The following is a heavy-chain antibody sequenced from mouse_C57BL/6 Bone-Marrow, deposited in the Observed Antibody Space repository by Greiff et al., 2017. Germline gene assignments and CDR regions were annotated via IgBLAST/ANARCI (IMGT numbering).Heavy chain of an antibody. CDR2: IYPRSGNT. CDR1: GYTFTSYG. V-gene: IGHV1-81*01. J-gene: IGHJ3*01. D-gene: IGHD1-1*01. CDR3: ARWGYGSSPWFAY. Sequence: QVQLKQSGPELVKPGASVKIPCKASGYTFTSYGISWVKQRTGQGLEWIGEIYPRSGNTYYNEKFKGKATLTADKSSSTAYMELRSLTSEDSAVYFCARWGYGSSPWFAYWGQGTLVTVSA.